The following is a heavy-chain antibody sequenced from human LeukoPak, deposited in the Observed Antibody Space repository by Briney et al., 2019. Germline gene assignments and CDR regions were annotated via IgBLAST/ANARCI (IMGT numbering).Heavy chain of an antibody. CDR1: GAYITSGSYF. J-gene: IGHJ4*02. V-gene: IGHV4-61*02. CDR3: ASAVDFWGGDYRY. Sequence: SENLSLTCTVSGAYITSGSYFWSWIRQPAGKGLEWIGRIYTSGSTNYNPSLKSRFTISVDTSTNQFSLKLSSVTAADTALYFCASAVDFWGGDYRYWGQGDPVTVSS. D-gene: IGHD3-3*01. CDR2: IYTSGST.